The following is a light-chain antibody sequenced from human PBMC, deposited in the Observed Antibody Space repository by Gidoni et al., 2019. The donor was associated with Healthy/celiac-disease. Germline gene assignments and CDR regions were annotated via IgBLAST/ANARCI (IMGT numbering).Light chain of an antibody. CDR3: QQYGSAPRT. J-gene: IGKJ2*01. CDR1: QSVSSSY. CDR2: GAS. V-gene: IGKV3-20*01. Sequence: IVLTQSPGTRSLSPGERATLSCRDSQSVSSSYLAWYRQKPGQAPRPLIYGASSRATGIPDRFSGSGSGTDFTRTISRLEPEDFAVYYCQQYGSAPRTFGQGTKLEIK.